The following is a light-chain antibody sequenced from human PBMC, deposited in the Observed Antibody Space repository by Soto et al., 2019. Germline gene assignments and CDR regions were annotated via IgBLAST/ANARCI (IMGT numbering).Light chain of an antibody. V-gene: IGLV2-23*03. CDR3: CSYAGSSTFV. J-gene: IGLJ1*01. CDR2: EGT. CDR1: SSDVGSYNF. Sequence: QSALTQPASVSGSPGQSITIPCTGTSSDVGSYNFVSWYQQHPGKAPKLMIYEGTKRPSGVSYRFSGSKSGNTASLTISGLQAEDEADYYCCSYAGSSTFVFGTGTKVTVL.